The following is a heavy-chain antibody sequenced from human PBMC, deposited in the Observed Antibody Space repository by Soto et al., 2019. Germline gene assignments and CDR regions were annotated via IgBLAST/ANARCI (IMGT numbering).Heavy chain of an antibody. Sequence: GGSLRLSCAASGFTFSNAWMNWVRQAPGKGLEWVGRIKSKTEGGTTDYAAPVKGRFTISRDDSKNTLYLQMNSLKTEDTAVYYCTTLYSWYAYYYYYYGMDVWGQGTTVTVSS. V-gene: IGHV3-15*07. CDR1: GFTFSNAW. CDR2: IKSKTEGGTT. J-gene: IGHJ6*02. D-gene: IGHD6-13*01. CDR3: TTLYSWYAYYYYYYGMDV.